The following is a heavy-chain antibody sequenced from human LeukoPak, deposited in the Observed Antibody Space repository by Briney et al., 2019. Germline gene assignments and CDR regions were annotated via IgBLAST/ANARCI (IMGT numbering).Heavy chain of an antibody. D-gene: IGHD5-18*01. CDR2: IWYDGSNK. V-gene: IGHV3-33*01. Sequence: GGSLRLSCAASGFTFSSYGMHWVRQAPGKGLEWVAVIWYDGSNKYSADSVKGRFTISRDNSKNTLYLQMNSLRADDTAVYYCAREFKSGYGMWAWGQGTLVTVSS. CDR3: AREFKSGYGMWA. CDR1: GFTFSSYG. J-gene: IGHJ5*02.